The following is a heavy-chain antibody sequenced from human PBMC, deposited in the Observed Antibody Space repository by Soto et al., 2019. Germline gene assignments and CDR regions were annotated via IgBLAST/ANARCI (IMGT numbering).Heavy chain of an antibody. Sequence: SETLSLTCAVHGGSFSGYYWSWIRQPPGKGLEWIGEINHSGSTNYNPSLKSRVTISVDTSKNQFSLKLSSVTAADTAVYYCARGGGTGTNNWFDPWGQGTLVTVSS. V-gene: IGHV4-34*01. CDR3: ARGGGTGTNNWFDP. D-gene: IGHD1-1*01. CDR1: GGSFSGYY. J-gene: IGHJ5*02. CDR2: INHSGST.